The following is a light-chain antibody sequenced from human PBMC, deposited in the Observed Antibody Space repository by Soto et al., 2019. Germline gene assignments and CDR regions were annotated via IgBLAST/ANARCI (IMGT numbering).Light chain of an antibody. CDR2: DGS. J-gene: IGKJ4*01. V-gene: IGKV3D-20*01. Sequence: EIVLTQSPATLSLSPGDRATLSCGASQSVRSSYVAWYQQKAGLAPRLLIYDGSSRASGIPDRFSGSGSGTDCTLTIGRLEPEYFAVYYCQQYDNSAPLSFGGGTKVEMK. CDR1: QSVRSSY. CDR3: QQYDNSAPLS.